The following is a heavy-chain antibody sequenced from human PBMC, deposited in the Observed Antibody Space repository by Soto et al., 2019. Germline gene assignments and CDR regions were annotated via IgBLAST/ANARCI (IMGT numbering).Heavy chain of an antibody. D-gene: IGHD3-3*01. CDR3: AREPEDGVPGDY. CDR2: IVISNGSP. Sequence: QVQLVQSGAEVKEPGASVRVSCKASGYAFTSHNIHWARQAPGQGLEWMGWIVISNGSPRYAPQFQGRVTFGRDTSATTAYMELSSLTSEDTAVYYCAREPEDGVPGDYWGQGTPVVVSS. CDR1: GYAFTSHN. V-gene: IGHV1-3*04. J-gene: IGHJ4*02.